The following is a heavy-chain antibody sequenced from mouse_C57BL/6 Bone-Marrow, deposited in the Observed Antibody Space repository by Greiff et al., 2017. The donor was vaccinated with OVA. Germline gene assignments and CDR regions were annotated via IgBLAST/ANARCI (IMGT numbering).Heavy chain of an antibody. Sequence: QVQLQQPGAELVKPGASVKLSCKASGYTFTSYWMHWVKQRPGRGLEWIGRIDPNSGGTKYNGKFKGKATLTADKSSSTAYMQLSSLTSEDSAVYFCARSGYYGSSYVNWFAYWGQGTLGTVSA. D-gene: IGHD1-1*01. V-gene: IGHV1-62-3*01. CDR1: GYTFTSYW. CDR2: IDPNSGGT. CDR3: ARSGYYGSSYVNWFAY. J-gene: IGHJ3*01.